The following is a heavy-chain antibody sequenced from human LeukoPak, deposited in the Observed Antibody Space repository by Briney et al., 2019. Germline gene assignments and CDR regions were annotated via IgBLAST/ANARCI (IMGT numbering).Heavy chain of an antibody. CDR3: AREGYYGSGSGNYYYYGMDV. D-gene: IGHD3-10*01. J-gene: IGHJ6*02. CDR2: VTSTGSYI. Sequence: GGSLRLSCAASGFTFSSYAMHWVRQAPGKGLEWVSSVTSTGSYIFDADSVKGRFTISRDNAKNSLYLQMNSLRAEDTAVYYCAREGYYGSGSGNYYYYGMDVWGQGTTVTVSS. CDR1: GFTFSSYA. V-gene: IGHV3-21*01.